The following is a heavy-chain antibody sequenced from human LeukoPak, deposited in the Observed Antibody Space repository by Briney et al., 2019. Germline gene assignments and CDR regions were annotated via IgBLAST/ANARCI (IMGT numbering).Heavy chain of an antibody. Sequence: ASVKVSCKASGYRFSNFGISWVRQAPGQGLDWMGWISGYDGSRAYAQKLRDRVLLSTDSSANTVYLILTSLTSDDSAIYYCARDTWDRDTSAHFNLWGRGTLVTVSS. CDR2: ISGYDGSR. V-gene: IGHV1-18*01. CDR1: GYRFSNFG. J-gene: IGHJ2*01. D-gene: IGHD1-26*01. CDR3: ARDTWDRDTSAHFNL.